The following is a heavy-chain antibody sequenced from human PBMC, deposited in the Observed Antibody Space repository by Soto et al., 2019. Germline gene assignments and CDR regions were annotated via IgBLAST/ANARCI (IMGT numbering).Heavy chain of an antibody. D-gene: IGHD3-3*01. V-gene: IGHV1-2*04. CDR2: INPNSGGT. Sequence: ASVKVSCKASGYTFTGYYMHWVRQAPGQGLEWMGWINPNSGGTNYAQKFQGWVTMTRDTSISTAYMELSMLRSDDTAVYYCARGPQTTSSPPIFGVVISPSGYYGMDVWGQGTTVTVSS. CDR1: GYTFTGYY. J-gene: IGHJ6*02. CDR3: ARGPQTTSSPPIFGVVISPSGYYGMDV.